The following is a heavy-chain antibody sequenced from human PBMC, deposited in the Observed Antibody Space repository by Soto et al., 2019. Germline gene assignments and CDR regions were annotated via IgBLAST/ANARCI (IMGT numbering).Heavy chain of an antibody. V-gene: IGHV4-39*01. D-gene: IGHD6-13*01. CDR1: GDSVSSSYYY. J-gene: IGHJ6*02. CDR2: IFYSGSN. CDR3: ARRASSRQIYHYGMDV. Sequence: QVQLQESGPGLVKPSETLSLTCTVSGDSVSSSYYYWGWIRQPPGKGLEWIGSIFYSGSNYYNPSLKSRGTKSVDTSKNKLSLKLSSVTAADTAVYYCARRASSRQIYHYGMDVWGQGTTVTVSS.